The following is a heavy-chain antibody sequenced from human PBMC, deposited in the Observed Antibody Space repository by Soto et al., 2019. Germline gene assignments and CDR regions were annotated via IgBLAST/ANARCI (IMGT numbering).Heavy chain of an antibody. J-gene: IGHJ6*02. CDR3: ARSVSNYYYYGMDV. Sequence: QVQLQQWGAGLLKPSETLSLTCAVYGGSFSGYYWSWIRQPPGKGLEWIGEINHSGSTNYNPSLKSRVTILVLTHXNQFSLKLSSVTAADTAVYYCARSVSNYYYYGMDVWGQGTTVTVSS. CDR2: INHSGST. CDR1: GGSFSGYY. V-gene: IGHV4-34*01.